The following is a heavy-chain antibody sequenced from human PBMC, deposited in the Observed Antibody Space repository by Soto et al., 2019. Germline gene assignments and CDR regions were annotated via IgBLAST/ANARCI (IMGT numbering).Heavy chain of an antibody. D-gene: IGHD6-6*01. CDR3: AKDLTRQLAYWLDP. J-gene: IGHJ5*02. Sequence: ASVKVSCKASGFSFTGYYIHWLRQAPGQGLEWMGWINAHSGGTEYAQKFQGRVTLTMDTSIATAYLTLTSLPSDDTALYYCAKDLTRQLAYWLDPWGQGTQVTVSS. CDR2: INAHSGGT. V-gene: IGHV1-2*02. CDR1: GFSFTGYY.